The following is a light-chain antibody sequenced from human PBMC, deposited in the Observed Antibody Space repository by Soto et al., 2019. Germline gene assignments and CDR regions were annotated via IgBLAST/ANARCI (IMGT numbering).Light chain of an antibody. J-gene: IGKJ3*01. CDR3: QQYDSYPLFT. CDR2: AAS. Sequence: AIRMTQSPSSLSASTGDRVTITCRASQGISRYLAWYQQKPGKAPKLLIYAASTLQSGVPSRFRGSGSGTDFTLTISCLQSEDFAPYYCQQYDSYPLFTFGPGTKVDIK. CDR1: QGISRY. V-gene: IGKV1-8*01.